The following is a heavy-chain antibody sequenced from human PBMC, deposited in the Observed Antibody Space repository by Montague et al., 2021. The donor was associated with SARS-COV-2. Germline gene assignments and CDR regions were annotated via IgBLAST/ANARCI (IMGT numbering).Heavy chain of an antibody. CDR3: TRDIGGRYGY. CDR2: INENGTTR. Sequence: SLRISWAASGFTFSTSWMNWVRQAPGKGLVWVSRINENGTTRDHADSVKGRFTISRDNARNTLYLEMNSLRAEDTAVYYCTRDIGGRYGYWGQGALVTVSS. J-gene: IGHJ4*02. D-gene: IGHD1-26*01. V-gene: IGHV3-74*01. CDR1: GFTFSTSW.